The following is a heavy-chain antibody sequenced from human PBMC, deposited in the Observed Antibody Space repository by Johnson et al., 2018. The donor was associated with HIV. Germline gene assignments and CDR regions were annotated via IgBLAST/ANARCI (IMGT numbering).Heavy chain of an antibody. CDR1: GFTFSSYG. CDR2: IRYDGSNK. CDR3: AKEVPDKFDV. Sequence: QMQLVESGGGLVQPGGSLRLSCAASGFTFSSYGMHWVRQGPGKGLEWMAFIRYDGSNKFYADSVKGRFTISRDNSKNTLYLQMNSLRPEDTALYYCAKEVPDKFDVWGQGTMVTVSS. J-gene: IGHJ3*01. V-gene: IGHV3-30*02.